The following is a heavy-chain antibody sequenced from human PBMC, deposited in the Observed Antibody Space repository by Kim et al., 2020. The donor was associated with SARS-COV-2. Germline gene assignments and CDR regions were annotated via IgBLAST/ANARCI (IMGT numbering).Heavy chain of an antibody. J-gene: IGHJ6*02. D-gene: IGHD3-22*01. Sequence: SVKVSCKASGFTFTSSAVQWVRQARGQRLEWIGWIVVGSGNTNYAQKFQERVTITRDISTSTAYMELSSLRSEDTAVYYCAAAEDYYDSSGPNYYYYYGMDVWGQGTTVTVSS. CDR3: AAAEDYYDSSGPNYYYYYGMDV. CDR1: GFTFTSSA. CDR2: IVVGSGNT. V-gene: IGHV1-58*01.